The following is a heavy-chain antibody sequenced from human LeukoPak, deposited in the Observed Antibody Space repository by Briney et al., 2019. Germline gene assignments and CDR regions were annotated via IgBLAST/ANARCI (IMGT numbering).Heavy chain of an antibody. V-gene: IGHV1-69*05. J-gene: IGHJ2*01. CDR3: ATRTHNSYAEGWYFDL. CDR2: IIPIFGTA. Sequence: SVTVSCKASGVTFNSYTISWVRQAPGQALEWMGRIIPIFGTANYAQGFQGRVTITTDESTRTAYMELSRLRSEATAVYSWATRTHNSYAEGWYFDLWGRGTLVTVSS. CDR1: GVTFNSYT. D-gene: IGHD5-18*01.